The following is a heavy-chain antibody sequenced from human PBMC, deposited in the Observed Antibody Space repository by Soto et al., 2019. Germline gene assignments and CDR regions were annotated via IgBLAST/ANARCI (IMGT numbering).Heavy chain of an antibody. Sequence: SETLSLTCAVSGGSISSSSYYWGWISQPPGKGLEWIGSIYYSGSTYYNPSLKSRVTISVDTSKNQFSLKLSSVTAADTAVYYCARRLYYDSSGFEGGGMDVWGQGTTVTVSS. CDR2: IYYSGST. J-gene: IGHJ6*02. CDR3: ARRLYYDSSGFEGGGMDV. CDR1: GGSISSSSYY. V-gene: IGHV4-39*01. D-gene: IGHD3-22*01.